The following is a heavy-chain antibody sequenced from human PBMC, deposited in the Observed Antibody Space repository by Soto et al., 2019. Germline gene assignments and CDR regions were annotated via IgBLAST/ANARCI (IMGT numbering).Heavy chain of an antibody. D-gene: IGHD6-6*01. V-gene: IGHV4-59*01. J-gene: IGHJ4*02. CDR1: GVSISSYY. Sequence: ETLSLSCAVSGVSISSYYWSWIRQPPGKGLEWIGYIYYSGSTNYNPPLKSRVTISVDTSKNQFSLKLSSVTAADTAVYYCAKRHSRSSYFDYWGQGTLVTVYS. CDR2: IYYSGST. CDR3: AKRHSRSSYFDY.